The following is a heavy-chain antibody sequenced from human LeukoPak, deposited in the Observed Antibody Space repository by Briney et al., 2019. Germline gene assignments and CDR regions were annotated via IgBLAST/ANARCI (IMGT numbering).Heavy chain of an antibody. CDR2: INHSGST. CDR3: ASSDSSGYGLDY. J-gene: IGHJ4*02. V-gene: IGHV4-34*01. D-gene: IGHD3-22*01. CDR1: GGSFSGYY. Sequence: SETLSLTCAVYGGSFSGYYWSWIRQPPGKGLEWIGEINHSGSTNYNPSLKSRVTISVDTSKNQFSLKLSSVTAADTAVYYCASSDSSGYGLDYWGQGTLVTVSS.